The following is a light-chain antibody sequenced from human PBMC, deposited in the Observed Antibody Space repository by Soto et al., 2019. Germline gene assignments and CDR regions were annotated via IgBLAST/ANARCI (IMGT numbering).Light chain of an antibody. Sequence: QSVLTQPASVSGSPGQSITISCTGTSSDVGGSNYVSWYQQHPGKAPKLMIYDVSNRPSGVSKRFSGSKSGNTASLTISGLQAEDEADYYCSSYTSSSTLDVFGTGTKLTVL. CDR1: SSDVGGSNY. J-gene: IGLJ1*01. V-gene: IGLV2-14*01. CDR2: DVS. CDR3: SSYTSSSTLDV.